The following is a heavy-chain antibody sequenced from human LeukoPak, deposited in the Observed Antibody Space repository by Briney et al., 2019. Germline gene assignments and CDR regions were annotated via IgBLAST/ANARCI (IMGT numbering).Heavy chain of an antibody. CDR1: GFTFSSYA. V-gene: IGHV3-23*01. CDR2: ISGSGGST. D-gene: IGHD5-18*01. Sequence: GGSLRLSCAASGFTFSSYAMSRVRQAPGKGLEWVSAISGSGGSTYYADSVKGRFTISRGNSKNTLYLQMNSLRAEDTAVYYCAKVRGIQLLNWFDPWGQGTLVTVSS. CDR3: AKVRGIQLLNWFDP. J-gene: IGHJ5*02.